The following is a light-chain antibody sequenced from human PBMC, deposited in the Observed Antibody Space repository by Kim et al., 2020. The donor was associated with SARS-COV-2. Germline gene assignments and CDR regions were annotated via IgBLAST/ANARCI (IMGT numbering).Light chain of an antibody. Sequence: GKTVTIPCTRSRGGIDDNYVHWYQQRPGGVPTTVIYEDDQRPSGVSDRFSGSIDNSSNSASLTISGLKTEDEADYYCQSYNRSYVVFGGGTQLTVL. CDR3: QSYNRSYVV. CDR2: EDD. V-gene: IGLV6-57*03. CDR1: RGGIDDNY. J-gene: IGLJ2*01.